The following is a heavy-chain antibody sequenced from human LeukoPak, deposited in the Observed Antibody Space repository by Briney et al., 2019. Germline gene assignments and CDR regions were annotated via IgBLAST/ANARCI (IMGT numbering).Heavy chain of an antibody. CDR1: GFSLSTSGMC. D-gene: IGHD3-10*01. J-gene: IGHJ4*02. Sequence: SGPALVKPTQTLTLTCTFSGFSLSTSGMCVSWIRQPPGKALEWLALIDWDDDKYYSTSLKTRLTISKDTSKNQVVLTMTNMDPVETARFYCAGIPGGVDGWGSYNYGGQGTLAT. CDR2: IDWDDDK. CDR3: AGIPGGVDGWGSYNY. V-gene: IGHV2-70*13.